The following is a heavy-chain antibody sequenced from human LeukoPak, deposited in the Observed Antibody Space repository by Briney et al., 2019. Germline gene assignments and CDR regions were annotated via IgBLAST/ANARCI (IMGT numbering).Heavy chain of an antibody. J-gene: IGHJ5*02. CDR1: GLTFSNVW. CDR3: ARAAGYSSDWYWFDP. V-gene: IGHV3-74*01. CDR2: INTDGSST. D-gene: IGHD6-19*01. Sequence: GGSLRLSCAASGLTFSNVWMSWVRQAPGKGLVWVSRINTDGSSTSYADSVKGRFTISRDNAKNTLYLQMNSLRAEDTAVYYCARAAGYSSDWYWFDPWGQGTLVTVSS.